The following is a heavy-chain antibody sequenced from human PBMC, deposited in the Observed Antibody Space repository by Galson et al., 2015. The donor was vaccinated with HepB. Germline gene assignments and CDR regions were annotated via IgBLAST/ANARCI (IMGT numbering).Heavy chain of an antibody. CDR2: IFAGGGST. V-gene: IGHV1-46*01. J-gene: IGHJ4*02. Sequence: SVKVSCKASGYTLTNYHFHWVRQAPGQGPEWMGKIFAGGGSTRYAERFQGRVTLTRDSSTSTIYMEASSLRSDDTAVYYCARETPDTYYFDYWGQGTLVTFSS. D-gene: IGHD2-15*01. CDR1: GYTLTNYH. CDR3: ARETPDTYYFDY.